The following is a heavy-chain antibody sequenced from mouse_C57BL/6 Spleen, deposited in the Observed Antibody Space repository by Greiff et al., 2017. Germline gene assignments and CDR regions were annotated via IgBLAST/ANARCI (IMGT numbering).Heavy chain of an antibody. CDR1: GYTFTSYW. CDR2: IDPSDSYT. D-gene: IGHD2-3*01. J-gene: IGHJ2*01. CDR3: ARSGDGYFKYFDY. Sequence: QVHVKQPGAELVMPGASVKLSCKASGYTFTSYWMHWVKQRPGQGLEWIGEIDPSDSYTNYNQKFKGKSTLTVDKSSSTAYMQLSSLTSEDSAVYYCARSGDGYFKYFDYWGQGTTLTVSS. V-gene: IGHV1-69*01.